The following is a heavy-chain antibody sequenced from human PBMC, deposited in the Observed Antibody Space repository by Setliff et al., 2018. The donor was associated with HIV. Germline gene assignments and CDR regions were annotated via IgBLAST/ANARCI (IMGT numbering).Heavy chain of an antibody. CDR1: GFTVSSNY. V-gene: IGHV3-53*01. D-gene: IGHD4-17*01. CDR2: IYSGGST. Sequence: GGSLRLSCEASGFTVSSNYMSWVRQAPGKGLEWVSVIYSGGSTYYADSVKGRFTISRDNSRSTVFLQMNSLRAEDTAVYYCARANYGDYINYWGQGTLVTVS. CDR3: ARANYGDYINY. J-gene: IGHJ4*02.